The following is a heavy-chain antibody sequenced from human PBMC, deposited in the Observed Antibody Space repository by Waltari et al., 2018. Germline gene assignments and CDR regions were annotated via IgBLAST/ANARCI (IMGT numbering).Heavy chain of an antibody. Sequence: QVQLVQSGAEVKKPGSSVKVSCKASGGTFSSYAISWVRQAPGQGLEWMGGVIPIFGTANYAQKIQGRGTISADESTSTAYMELSSLRSEDTAVYYCASTTSGTYGMDVWGQGTTVTVSS. D-gene: IGHD3-10*01. V-gene: IGHV1-69*01. CDR2: VIPIFGTA. J-gene: IGHJ6*02. CDR1: GGTFSSYA. CDR3: ASTTSGTYGMDV.